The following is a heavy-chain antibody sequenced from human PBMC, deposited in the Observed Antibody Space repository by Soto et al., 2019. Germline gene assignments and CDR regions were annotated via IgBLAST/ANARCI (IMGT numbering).Heavy chain of an antibody. CDR3: AKDLYDSSGYNY. Sequence: GGSLRLSCAASGFTFSSYGMHWVRQAPGKGLEWVAVISYDGSNKYYADSVKGRFTISRDNSKNTLYLQMNSLRAEDTAVYYCAKDLYDSSGYNYWGQGTLVTVSS. D-gene: IGHD3-22*01. J-gene: IGHJ4*02. CDR2: ISYDGSNK. V-gene: IGHV3-30*18. CDR1: GFTFSSYG.